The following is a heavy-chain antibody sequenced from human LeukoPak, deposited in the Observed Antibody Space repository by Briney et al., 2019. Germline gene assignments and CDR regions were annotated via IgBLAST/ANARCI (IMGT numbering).Heavy chain of an antibody. D-gene: IGHD2-15*01. CDR2: FSHSGDTQ. CDR3: ARVRGYCTGGSCYRYFET. Sequence: PGGSLRLSCAASGFSFRSYSISWVRQAQGKGVELVSNFSHSGDTQYYAEPVKDSLTISRDSANNSGHLEVKTRRAEDTGGEYCARVRGYCTGGSCYRYFETWGQGTLVTVSS. V-gene: IGHV3-48*01. J-gene: IGHJ4*02. CDR1: GFSFRSYS.